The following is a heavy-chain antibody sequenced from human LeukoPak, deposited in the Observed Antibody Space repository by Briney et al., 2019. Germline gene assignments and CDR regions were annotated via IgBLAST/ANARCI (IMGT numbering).Heavy chain of an antibody. J-gene: IGHJ6*02. Sequence: SETLSLTCAVSGGSISSSNWWSWVRQPPGKGLEWIGELYHSGSTNYNPSLKSRVTISVDKSKNQFSLKLSSVTAADTAVYYCARGDPFAFELGIDPPFDYYYGMDVWGQGTTVTVSS. CDR3: ARGDPFAFELGIDPPFDYYYGMDV. CDR1: GGSISSSNW. CDR2: LYHSGST. V-gene: IGHV4-4*02. D-gene: IGHD7-27*01.